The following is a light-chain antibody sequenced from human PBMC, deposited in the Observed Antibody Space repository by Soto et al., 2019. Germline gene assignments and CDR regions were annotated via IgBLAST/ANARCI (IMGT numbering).Light chain of an antibody. CDR3: SSYTSSSTVV. J-gene: IGLJ2*01. V-gene: IGLV2-14*01. Sequence: QSALTQPASVSGSPGQSITISCTGTSSDVGGYNYVSWYQQHPGKAPKLMIYDVTNLPSGVSNRFSGSKSGNTASLTISGLQAEDEADYYCSSYTSSSTVVFRGGTKLTVL. CDR1: SSDVGGYNY. CDR2: DVT.